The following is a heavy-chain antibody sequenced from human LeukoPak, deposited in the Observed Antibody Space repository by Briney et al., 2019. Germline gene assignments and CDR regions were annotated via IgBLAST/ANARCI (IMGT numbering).Heavy chain of an antibody. J-gene: IGHJ4*02. CDR1: GYTFTAYW. D-gene: IGHD5-24*01. Sequence: GESLKISCKTSGYTFTAYWIAWARQMPGKGLEWMGIIYPGDSDTRYSPSFQGQVTISADKSISTAYLQWSSLKASDTAMYYCARQDGYALYYFDYWGQGTLVTVSS. CDR2: IYPGDSDT. CDR3: ARQDGYALYYFDY. V-gene: IGHV5-51*01.